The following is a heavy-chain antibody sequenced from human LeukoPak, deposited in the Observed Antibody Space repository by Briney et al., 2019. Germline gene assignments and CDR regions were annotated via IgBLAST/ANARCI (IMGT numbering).Heavy chain of an antibody. J-gene: IGHJ4*02. CDR2: IYYSGST. CDR3: ARGIAAAGTMNYDY. D-gene: IGHD6-13*01. Sequence: SETLSLTCTVSGGSISSYYWSWIRQPPGKRLEWIGYIYYSGSTNYNPSLKSRVTILVDTSENQFSLKLSSVTAADTAVYYCARGIAAAGTMNYDYWGQGTLVTVSS. CDR1: GGSISSYY. V-gene: IGHV4-59*12.